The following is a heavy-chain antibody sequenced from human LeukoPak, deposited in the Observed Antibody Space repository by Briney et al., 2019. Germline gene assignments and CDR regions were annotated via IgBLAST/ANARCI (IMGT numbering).Heavy chain of an antibody. CDR2: MYYSGST. V-gene: IGHV4-39*07. CDR3: ARQSMTTVTHEAYYYYYYMDV. CDR1: GGSISSSRYY. D-gene: IGHD4-11*01. J-gene: IGHJ6*03. Sequence: SETLSLTCTVSGGSISSSRYYWGWIRQPPGKGLEWIGSMYYSGSTYYNPSLKSRVTISVDRSKNQFSLKLSSVTAADTAVYYCARQSMTTVTHEAYYYYYYMDVWGKGTTVTVSS.